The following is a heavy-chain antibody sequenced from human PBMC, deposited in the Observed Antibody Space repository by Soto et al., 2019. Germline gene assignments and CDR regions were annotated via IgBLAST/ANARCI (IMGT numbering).Heavy chain of an antibody. V-gene: IGHV4-30-4*01. J-gene: IGHJ5*02. D-gene: IGHD3-9*01. CDR3: ARDMYYDTLTGYYGLANWFDP. CDR2: IYYSGST. Sequence: SETLSLTCTVSGGSISSGDYYWSWIRQPPGKGLEWIGYIYYSGSTYYNPSLKSRVTISVDTSKNQFSLKLSSVTAADTAVYYCARDMYYDTLTGYYGLANWFDPWGQGTLVTVSS. CDR1: GGSISSGDYY.